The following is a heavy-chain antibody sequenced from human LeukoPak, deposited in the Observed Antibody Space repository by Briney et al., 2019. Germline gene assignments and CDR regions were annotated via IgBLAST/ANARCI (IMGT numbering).Heavy chain of an antibody. CDR1: GYSFTSYW. V-gene: IGHV5-51*01. D-gene: IGHD3-3*01. CDR2: IYPGDSDT. CDR3: ARGRWLRFLEWLRSTAQPNDAFDI. Sequence: GESLKISCKGSGYSFTSYWIGWVRQMPGKGLEWMGIIYPGDSDTRYSPSFQGQVTISADKSISTAYLQWSSLKASDTAMYYCARGRWLRFLEWLRSTAQPNDAFDIWGQGTMVTVSS. J-gene: IGHJ3*02.